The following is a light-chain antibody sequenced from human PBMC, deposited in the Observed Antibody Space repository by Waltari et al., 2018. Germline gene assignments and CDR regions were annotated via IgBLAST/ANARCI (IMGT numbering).Light chain of an antibody. J-gene: IGKJ2*01. CDR2: AIS. CDR1: QFISTY. Sequence: DIQMTQSPSTLSASVGDRVTITCRASQFISTYLHLYHQRPGQAPSLLIYAISHLQPGVPSRFSASGSGTEFTLTISSLQSEDFGTYFCQQSYTTPRTFGLGTKVGTK. V-gene: IGKV1-39*01. CDR3: QQSYTTPRT.